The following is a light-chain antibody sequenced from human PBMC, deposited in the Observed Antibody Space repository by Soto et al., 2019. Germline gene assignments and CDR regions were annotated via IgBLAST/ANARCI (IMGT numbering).Light chain of an antibody. CDR1: QGVRSY. CDR2: GAS. V-gene: IGKV1-9*01. J-gene: IGKJ1*01. CDR3: HQVYTYPRT. Sequence: DIQMTQSPSSLSASVGDRVTITCRASQGVRSYLAWFQQRPGKAPKLLIFGASTLQNGVPARFSGGGFGTEFTLTITSLQPEDFATYYCHQVYTYPRTFGQGTRWIS.